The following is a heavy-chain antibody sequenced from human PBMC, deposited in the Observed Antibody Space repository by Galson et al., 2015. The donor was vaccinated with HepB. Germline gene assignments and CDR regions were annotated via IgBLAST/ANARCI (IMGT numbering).Heavy chain of an antibody. CDR2: VSSSPSYI. D-gene: IGHD3-22*01. J-gene: IGHJ6*02. CDR1: DFIFSSYS. V-gene: IGHV3-21*01. Sequence: SLRLSCAASDFIFSSYSMNWVRQAPGKGLEWVACVSSSPSYIYYADSVKGRFTISNDNAKNSVSLQMSSLRDEDTAVYYCAIAVNTRHYYFYYGMDVWGQGTTVTVSS. CDR3: AIAVNTRHYYFYYGMDV.